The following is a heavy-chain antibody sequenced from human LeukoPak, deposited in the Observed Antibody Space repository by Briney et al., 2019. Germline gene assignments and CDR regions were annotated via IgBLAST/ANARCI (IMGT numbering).Heavy chain of an antibody. J-gene: IGHJ4*02. CDR1: GGSISSYY. Sequence: PSETPSLTCTVSGGSISSYYWSWIRQPAGKGLEWIGRIYTSGSTNYNPSLKSRVTMSVDTSKNQFSLRLSSVTAADTAVYYCARAVQLWNHLILDYWGQGTLVTVSS. V-gene: IGHV4-4*07. CDR2: IYTSGST. D-gene: IGHD5-18*01. CDR3: ARAVQLWNHLILDY.